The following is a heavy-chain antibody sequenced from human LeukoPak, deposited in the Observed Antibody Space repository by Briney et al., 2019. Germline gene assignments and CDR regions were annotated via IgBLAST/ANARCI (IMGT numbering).Heavy chain of an antibody. J-gene: IGHJ4*02. CDR1: GGSISSGGYY. V-gene: IGHV4-30-2*01. CDR2: IYHSGST. D-gene: IGHD3-22*01. Sequence: SETLSLTCTVSGGSISSGGYYWSWIQQPPGKGLEWIGYIYHSGSTYYNPSLKSRVTISVDTSKNQFSLKLSSVTTADTAVYYCARDRYYYDSSGPRFFDYWGQGTLVTVSS. CDR3: ARDRYYYDSSGPRFFDY.